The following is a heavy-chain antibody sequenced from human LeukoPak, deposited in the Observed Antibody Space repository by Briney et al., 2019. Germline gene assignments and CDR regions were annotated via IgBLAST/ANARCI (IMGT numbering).Heavy chain of an antibody. D-gene: IGHD6-19*01. CDR3: ARGGAVAVLNWFDP. V-gene: IGHV1-8*02. J-gene: IGHJ5*02. Sequence: ASVKVSCKASGYTFINYDINWVRQATGQGLEWMGWMNPNSGNTGYAQKFQGRVTMTRNTSISTAYMELSSLRSEDTAVYYCARGGAVAVLNWFDPWGQGTLVTVSS. CDR2: MNPNSGNT. CDR1: GYTFINYD.